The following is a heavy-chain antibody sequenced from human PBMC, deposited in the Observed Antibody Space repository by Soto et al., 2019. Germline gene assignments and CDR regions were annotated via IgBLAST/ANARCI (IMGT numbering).Heavy chain of an antibody. CDR1: GFSFSSYS. CDR3: ARDYSSYGPFDY. J-gene: IGHJ4*02. Sequence: GGSLRLSCAASGFSFSSYSMNWVRQAPGKGLEWVSSISSSSSYIYYADSVKGRFTISRDNAKNSLYLQMNSLRAEDTAVYYCARDYSSYGPFDYWGQGTLVTVSS. D-gene: IGHD5-18*01. CDR2: ISSSSSYI. V-gene: IGHV3-21*01.